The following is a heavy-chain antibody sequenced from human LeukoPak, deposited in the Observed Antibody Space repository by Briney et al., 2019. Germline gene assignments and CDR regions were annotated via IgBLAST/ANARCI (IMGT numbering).Heavy chain of an antibody. CDR3: LRDRGYSTYDC. CDR2: ISSSSSTI. CDR1: GFTFSSYS. J-gene: IGHJ4*02. V-gene: IGHV3-48*01. Sequence: GGPLRLSCAASGFTFSSYSMNWVRQAPGKGLEWVSYISSSSSTIYYADAVKGRFTISRDNAKNSLYLQMNTLRAEDTAVYYCLRDRGYSTYDCWGQGTLVTVSS. D-gene: IGHD6-13*01.